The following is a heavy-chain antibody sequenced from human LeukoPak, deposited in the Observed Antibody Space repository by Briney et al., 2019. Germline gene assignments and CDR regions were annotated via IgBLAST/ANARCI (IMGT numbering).Heavy chain of an antibody. D-gene: IGHD2-15*01. Sequence: ASVKVSCKASGYTFTGYYMHWVRLAPGQGLEWMGWINPNSGGTNYAQKFQGRVTMTRDTSISTAYMELSRLRSDDTAVYYCARPPQYCSGGSCSWFDPWGQGTLVTVSS. CDR3: ARPPQYCSGGSCSWFDP. CDR1: GYTFTGYY. V-gene: IGHV1-2*02. J-gene: IGHJ5*02. CDR2: INPNSGGT.